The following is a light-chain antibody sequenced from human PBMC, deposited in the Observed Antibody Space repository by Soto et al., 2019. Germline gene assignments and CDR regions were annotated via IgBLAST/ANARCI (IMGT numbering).Light chain of an antibody. CDR3: VSYIESSLTHWV. V-gene: IGLV2-14*01. CDR1: YTDVGGYNR. Sequence: QSVLTQPASVSGSPGQSITISCTGTYTDVGGYNRVSWYQHHAGKGPKMLIFEVDNRPSGISDRFSGSKSGDTASLTISDLQAEDEADYYCVSYIESSLTHWVVGGGTQLTVL. CDR2: EVD. J-gene: IGLJ3*02.